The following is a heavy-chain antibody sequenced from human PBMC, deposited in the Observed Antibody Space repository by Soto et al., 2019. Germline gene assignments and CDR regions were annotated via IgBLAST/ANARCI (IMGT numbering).Heavy chain of an antibody. V-gene: IGHV3-7*03. CDR2: IKQDGSEK. D-gene: IGHD4-17*01. Sequence: GGSLRLSCAASGFTFSSYWMSWVRQAPGKGLEWVANIKQDGSEKYYVDSVKGRFTISRDNAKNSLYLQMNSLRAEDTAVYYCARFRRSVTRGYRYYYYYGMDVWGQGTTVTVSS. CDR3: ARFRRSVTRGYRYYYYYGMDV. CDR1: GFTFSSYW. J-gene: IGHJ6*02.